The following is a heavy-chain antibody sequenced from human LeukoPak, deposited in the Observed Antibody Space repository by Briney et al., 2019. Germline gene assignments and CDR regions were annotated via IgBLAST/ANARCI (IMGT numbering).Heavy chain of an antibody. V-gene: IGHV3-48*03. J-gene: IGHJ3*02. Sequence: GGSLRLSCAASGFTFSTYEMDWVRQAPGKGLEWISYIDSNSRTIHYADSVRGRFTISRDNAKNSLFLQMNSLRAEDTAVYYCVRCTFVLHKRCSAFDIWGQGTMVTVSA. CDR2: IDSNSRTI. D-gene: IGHD1-1*01. CDR1: GFTFSTYE. CDR3: VRCTFVLHKRCSAFDI.